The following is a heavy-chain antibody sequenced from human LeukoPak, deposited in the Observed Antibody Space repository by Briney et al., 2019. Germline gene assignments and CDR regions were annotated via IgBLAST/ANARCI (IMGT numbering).Heavy chain of an antibody. V-gene: IGHV5-51*01. CDR3: ATLPAYSGYDLWGYYFDY. D-gene: IGHD5-12*01. Sequence: ESLKISCKGSGYSFTSYWIGWVRQMPGKGLEWMGIIYPGDSDTRYSPSFQGQVTISADKSISTAYLQWSSLKASDTAMYYCATLPAYSGYDLWGYYFDYWGQGTLVTVSS. CDR1: GYSFTSYW. J-gene: IGHJ4*02. CDR2: IYPGDSDT.